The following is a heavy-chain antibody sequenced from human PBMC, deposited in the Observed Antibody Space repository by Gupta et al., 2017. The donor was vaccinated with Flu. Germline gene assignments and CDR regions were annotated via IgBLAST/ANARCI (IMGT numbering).Heavy chain of an antibody. CDR2: IIPIFGTA. D-gene: IGHD2-21*02. Sequence: QVQLVQSGAEVKKPGSSVKVSCKASGGTFSSYAISWVRQAPGQGLEWMGGIIPIFGTANYAQKFQGRVTITADESTSTAYMELSSLRSEDTAVYYCASNYCGGDCWNPYYFDYWGQGTLVTVSS. CDR1: GGTFSSYA. CDR3: ASNYCGGDCWNPYYFDY. V-gene: IGHV1-69*01. J-gene: IGHJ4*02.